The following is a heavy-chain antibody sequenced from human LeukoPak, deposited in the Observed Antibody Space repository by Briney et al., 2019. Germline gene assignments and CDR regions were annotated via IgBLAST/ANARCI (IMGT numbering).Heavy chain of an antibody. Sequence: SETLSLTCTVSDYSISSGYGYYWSWIRQPPGKGLEWIGYIYNSGSTNYNPSLKSRVTISVDTSKNQFSLKLSSVTAADTAVYYCARDVGATPGYFDYWGQGTLVTVSS. V-gene: IGHV4-61*08. CDR3: ARDVGATPGYFDY. CDR1: DYSISSGYGYY. J-gene: IGHJ4*02. CDR2: IYNSGST. D-gene: IGHD1-26*01.